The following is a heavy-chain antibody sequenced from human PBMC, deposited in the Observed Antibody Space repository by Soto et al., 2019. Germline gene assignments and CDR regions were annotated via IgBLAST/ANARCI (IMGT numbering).Heavy chain of an antibody. Sequence: LSLTCAVYGGSFSGYYWSWIRQPPGKGLEWIGEINHSGSTNYNPSLKSRVTISVDTSKNQFSLKLSSVTAADTAVYYCARGKSYDSSGYYQYYFDYWGQGTLVTVSS. J-gene: IGHJ4*02. CDR1: GGSFSGYY. D-gene: IGHD3-22*01. CDR2: INHSGST. CDR3: ARGKSYDSSGYYQYYFDY. V-gene: IGHV4-34*01.